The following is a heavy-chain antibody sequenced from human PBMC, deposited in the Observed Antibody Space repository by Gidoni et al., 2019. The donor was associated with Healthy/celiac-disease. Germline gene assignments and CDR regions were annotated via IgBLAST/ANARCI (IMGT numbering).Heavy chain of an antibody. J-gene: IGHJ6*02. D-gene: IGHD2-15*01. V-gene: IGHV1-69*01. CDR2: IIPSFGRA. CDR1: GGTFSSSA. CDR3: AGPRYCSGGSCYARGEDYYYGMDV. Sequence: QLPLVQSGAEVQKPGSSVTVSCKASGGTFSSSAITWGRQAPGQGLEWMGGIIPSFGRANCAQKFQGRVTITADESPSTAYTELRSMRSEDTAVYYCAGPRYCSGGSCYARGEDYYYGMDVWGQGTTVTVSS.